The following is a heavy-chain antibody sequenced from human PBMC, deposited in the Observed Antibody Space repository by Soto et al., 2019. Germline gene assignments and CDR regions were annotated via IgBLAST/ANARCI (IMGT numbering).Heavy chain of an antibody. Sequence: KTGGSLRLSCAASGFTFSDYYMSWIRQAPGKGLEWVSYISSSSSYTNYADSVKGRFTISRDNAKNSLYLQMNSLRAEDTAVYYCARGHDSSGYHPRLAAIGYWGQGTLVTVSS. CDR3: ARGHDSSGYHPRLAAIGY. CDR2: ISSSSSYT. V-gene: IGHV3-11*06. J-gene: IGHJ4*02. D-gene: IGHD3-22*01. CDR1: GFTFSDYY.